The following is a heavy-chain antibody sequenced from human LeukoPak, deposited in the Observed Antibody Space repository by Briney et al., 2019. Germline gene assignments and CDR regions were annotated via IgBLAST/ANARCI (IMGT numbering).Heavy chain of an antibody. V-gene: IGHV1-2*02. Sequence: ASVKVSCKASGYTFTGYYMHWVRQAPGQGLEWMGWINPNSGGTNYAQKFQGRVTMTRDTSISTAYMELSRLRSDDTAVYYCARDRQRYPQFDYWGQGTLVTVSS. CDR2: INPNSGGT. CDR1: GYTFTGYY. CDR3: ARDRQRYPQFDY. D-gene: IGHD1-14*01. J-gene: IGHJ4*02.